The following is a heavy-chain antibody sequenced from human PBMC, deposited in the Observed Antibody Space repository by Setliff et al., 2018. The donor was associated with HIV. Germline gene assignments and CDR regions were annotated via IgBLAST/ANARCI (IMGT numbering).Heavy chain of an antibody. CDR2: TYYKSTGNWYN. D-gene: IGHD3-10*01. J-gene: IGHJ4*02. CDR1: GDSVSTKRVA. V-gene: IGHV6-1*01. Sequence: SQTLSLTCAISGDSVSTKRVAWDWIRQSPSRGLEWLGRTYYKSTGNWYNDYAFSVKSRIIINADTSKNQFSLQLSSVTPEDTAVYYCVRGYFQGGFAYWGPGTLVTVSS. CDR3: VRGYFQGGFAY.